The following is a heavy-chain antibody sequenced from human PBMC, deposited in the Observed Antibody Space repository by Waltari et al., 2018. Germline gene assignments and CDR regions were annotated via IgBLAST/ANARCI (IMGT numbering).Heavy chain of an antibody. CDR3: ARGNTASLDY. J-gene: IGHJ4*02. Sequence: HLVESGGGLIQPGGSLRLSCAASGFTVTNYYMGWVRQAPGRGLECVSVMYSAVTTYYADSVKGRFTISRDTFRNTLYLQMDNLRPDDTAVYYCARGNTASLDYWGQGTLVTVSS. CDR1: GFTVTNYY. D-gene: IGHD2-21*02. CDR2: MYSAVTT. V-gene: IGHV3-53*01.